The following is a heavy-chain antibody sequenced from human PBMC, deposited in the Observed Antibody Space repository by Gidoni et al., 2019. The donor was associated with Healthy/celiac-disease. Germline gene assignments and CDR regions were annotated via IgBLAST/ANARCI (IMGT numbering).Heavy chain of an antibody. J-gene: IGHJ4*02. D-gene: IGHD6-19*01. CDR3: AEGSGWPYYY. V-gene: IGHV4-34*01. Sequence: TCAVYGGSFSGYYWSWIRQHPGKGLEWIGEINHSGSTNYNPSLKSLVTISVDTSKNQFSLKLSSVTAADTAVYYCAEGSGWPYYYWGQGTLVTVSS. CDR1: GGSFSGYY. CDR2: INHSGST.